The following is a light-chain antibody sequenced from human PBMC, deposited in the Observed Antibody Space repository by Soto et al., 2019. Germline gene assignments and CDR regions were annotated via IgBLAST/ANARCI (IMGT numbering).Light chain of an antibody. J-gene: IGKJ4*01. V-gene: IGKV1-39*01. CDR1: QTTNNY. Sequence: DIQMTQSPSSLSASVGDRVTITCRASQTTNNYVNWYQQKLGEAPNLLIYAASSLQSGVPSRFSGSGSGTDFTLTISSLPPEDFATYYCQPSYSPPFTFGGGTKVEIK. CDR2: AAS. CDR3: QPSYSPPFT.